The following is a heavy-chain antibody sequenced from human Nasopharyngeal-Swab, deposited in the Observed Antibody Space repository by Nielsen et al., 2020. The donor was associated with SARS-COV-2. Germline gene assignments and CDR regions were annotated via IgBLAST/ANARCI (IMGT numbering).Heavy chain of an antibody. CDR1: GFSFSTFW. D-gene: IGHD4-23*01. J-gene: IGHJ4*02. CDR2: INTDGRRT. CDR3: ARDLGGFGGY. Sequence: GVLKISCAASGFSFSTFWMYWVRQVPGEGLVWVSRINTDGRRTNYAESVKGRFTISRDNVKNMLYLQMNNLRPEDTAVYYCARDLGGFGGYWGQGTLATVSS. V-gene: IGHV3-74*01.